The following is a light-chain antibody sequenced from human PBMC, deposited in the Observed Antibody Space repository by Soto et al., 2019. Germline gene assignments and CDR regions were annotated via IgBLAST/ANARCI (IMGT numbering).Light chain of an antibody. CDR1: ESVRDN. CDR3: QQYANCPPWT. J-gene: IGKJ1*01. Sequence: EIVMTQSPATLSGSPGERAILSCRASESVRDNLAWYQQKPGQAPRLLIYGASTRATGIPARFSGSGSGTEFTLTISNLQSDDYAFYYCQQYANCPPWTFGQGTKVEIK. CDR2: GAS. V-gene: IGKV3-15*01.